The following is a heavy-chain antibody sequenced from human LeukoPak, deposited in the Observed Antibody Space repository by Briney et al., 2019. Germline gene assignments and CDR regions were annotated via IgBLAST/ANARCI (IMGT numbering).Heavy chain of an antibody. V-gene: IGHV3-7*01. J-gene: IGHJ6*04. Sequence: PGGSLRLSCAASGFIVSQNYMSWVRQAPGKGLEWVANIKQDGSEKYVDSVKGRFTISRDNAKNSLYLQMNSLRAEDTAVYYCAELGITMIGGVWGKGTTVTISS. CDR3: AELGITMIGGV. CDR2: IKQDGSEK. CDR1: GFIVSQNY. D-gene: IGHD3-10*02.